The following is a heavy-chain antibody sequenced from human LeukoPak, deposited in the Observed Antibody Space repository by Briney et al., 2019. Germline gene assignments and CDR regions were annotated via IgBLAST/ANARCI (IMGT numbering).Heavy chain of an antibody. Sequence: GGSLRLSCAASGFTFSSYGMHWVRQAPGKGLEWVAVISYDGSNKYYADSVKGRFTISRDNSKNTLYLQMNSLRAEDTAVYYCAKEISGPSTGMDVWGQGTTVTVSS. CDR3: AKEISGPSTGMDV. D-gene: IGHD3-10*01. CDR1: GFTFSSYG. J-gene: IGHJ6*02. V-gene: IGHV3-30*18. CDR2: ISYDGSNK.